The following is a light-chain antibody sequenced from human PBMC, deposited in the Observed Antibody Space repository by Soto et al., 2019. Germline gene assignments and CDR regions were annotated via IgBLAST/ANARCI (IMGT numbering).Light chain of an antibody. CDR3: SSYAGSNNLV. CDR1: SSDVGGYEY. CDR2: EVS. J-gene: IGLJ2*01. V-gene: IGLV2-8*01. Sequence: QSVLTQPPSASGSPGQSVTISCTGTSSDVGGYEYVSWYQQYPGKAPKLVIYEVSQRPSGVPDRFSGSKSGNTASLAVSGLQAEDEADYYCSSYAGSNNLVFGGGTKVTVL.